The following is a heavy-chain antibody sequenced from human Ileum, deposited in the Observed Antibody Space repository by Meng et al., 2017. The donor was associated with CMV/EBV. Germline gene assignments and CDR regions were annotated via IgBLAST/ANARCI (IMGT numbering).Heavy chain of an antibody. CDR3: ARGVDYYYYGMDV. Sequence: KAYGGTFSSYAISWVRQAPGQGLEWMGGIIPIFGTANYAQKFQGRVTITTDESTSTAYMELSSLRSEDTAVYYCARGVDYYYYGMDVWGQGTTVTVSS. J-gene: IGHJ6*02. D-gene: IGHD2-2*01. CDR1: GGTFSSYA. CDR2: IIPIFGTA. V-gene: IGHV1-69*05.